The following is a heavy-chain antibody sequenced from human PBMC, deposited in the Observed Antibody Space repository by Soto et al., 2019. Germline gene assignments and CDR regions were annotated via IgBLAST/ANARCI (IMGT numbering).Heavy chain of an antibody. Sequence: PGESLKISCKASGYSFDNYRIAWVRQMPGTGLEWMGTIHPKDSDPTYTWSFQGQVTISADKSISTAYLQWSSLKASDTAMYYCARLGLGYCSGGSCYGRADRYYYMDVWGKGTTVTVSS. CDR2: IHPKDSDP. V-gene: IGHV5-51*01. CDR3: ARLGLGYCSGGSCYGRADRYYYMDV. J-gene: IGHJ6*03. D-gene: IGHD2-15*01. CDR1: GYSFDNYR.